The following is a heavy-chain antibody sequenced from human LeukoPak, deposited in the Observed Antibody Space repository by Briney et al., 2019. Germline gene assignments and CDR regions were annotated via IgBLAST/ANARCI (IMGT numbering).Heavy chain of an antibody. D-gene: IGHD3-22*01. CDR2: ISRSGETT. J-gene: IGHJ4*02. CDR3: AGHRGFTMIVAY. CDR1: GFTFSGYA. V-gene: IGHV3-23*01. Sequence: GGSLRLSCAASGFTFSGYALSWVRQAAGKGLEWVSGISRSGETTYYADSVKGRFTISRDNSKNTLYLQMNGLRAEDTAVYYCAGHRGFTMIVAYWGQGTLVTVSS.